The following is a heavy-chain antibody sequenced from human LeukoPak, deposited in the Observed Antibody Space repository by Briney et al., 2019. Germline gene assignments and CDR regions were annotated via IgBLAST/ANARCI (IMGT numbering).Heavy chain of an antibody. Sequence: PSETLSLTCAVYGGSFSGYYWSWIRQPPGKGLEWIGEINHSGSTNYNPSLKSRVTISVDTSKNQFSLKLSSVTAADTAVYYCARLRAGIDSSGYYSRPFGDYWGQGTLVTVSS. CDR1: GGSFSGYY. CDR3: ARLRAGIDSSGYYSRPFGDY. CDR2: INHSGST. J-gene: IGHJ4*02. D-gene: IGHD3-22*01. V-gene: IGHV4-34*01.